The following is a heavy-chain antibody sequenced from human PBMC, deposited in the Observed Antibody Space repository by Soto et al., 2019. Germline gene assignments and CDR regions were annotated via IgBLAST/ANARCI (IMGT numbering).Heavy chain of an antibody. Sequence: QVQLLQSGAELKEPGDSVRVSCEASGYTFTAYYIHWVRQAPGQGLERMGWINPRFGDTPYAQDFQGRVSMTRDTAISTVYMELSRLTSDDTAIYYCARNMDYYYGPGSGNGHGFWGQGTTVTVFS. V-gene: IGHV1-2*02. D-gene: IGHD3-10*01. J-gene: IGHJ6*02. CDR2: INPRFGDT. CDR1: GYTFTAYY. CDR3: ARNMDYYYGPGSGNGHGF.